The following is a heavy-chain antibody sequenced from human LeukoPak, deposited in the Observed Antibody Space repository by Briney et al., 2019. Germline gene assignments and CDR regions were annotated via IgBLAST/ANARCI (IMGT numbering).Heavy chain of an antibody. J-gene: IGHJ6*03. V-gene: IGHV3-7*01. CDR3: AVPFRQLVFKYYYYMDV. CDR2: IKQDGNEK. D-gene: IGHD6-13*01. Sequence: GGSLRLSCAASGFTFSYYWMSWVRQAPGKGLEWVANIKQDGNEKYYVDSVKGRFTISRDNAKNSLYLQMNSLRAEDTAVYYCAVPFRQLVFKYYYYMDVWGKGTTVTVSS. CDR1: GFTFSYYW.